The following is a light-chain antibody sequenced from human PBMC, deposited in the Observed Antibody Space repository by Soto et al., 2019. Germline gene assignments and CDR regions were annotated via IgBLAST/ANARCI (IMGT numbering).Light chain of an antibody. CDR3: QQHSKWPIT. J-gene: IGKJ5*01. Sequence: EIVMTQSPGTLSLSPGETANLSCRASQSVDSNYLAWYQQKPGQAPRLLVYGISTRATDIPARFSGSGSGTEFTLTISSLQSEDFGIYYCQQHSKWPITFGQGTRLEIK. V-gene: IGKV3-15*01. CDR2: GIS. CDR1: QSVDSN.